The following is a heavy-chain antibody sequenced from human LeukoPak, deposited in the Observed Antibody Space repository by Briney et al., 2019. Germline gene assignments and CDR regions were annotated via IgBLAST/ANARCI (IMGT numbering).Heavy chain of an antibody. CDR3: AKPQWETRRGPFDY. CDR1: GFTFGSYA. CDR2: ISGSGGST. D-gene: IGHD1-26*01. V-gene: IGHV3-23*01. J-gene: IGHJ4*02. Sequence: PGGSLRLSCAASGFTFGSYAMSWVRQAPGKGLEWVSAISGSGGSTYYADSVKGRFTISRDNSKNTLYLQMNSLRAEDTAVYYCAKPQWETRRGPFDYWGQGTLVTVSS.